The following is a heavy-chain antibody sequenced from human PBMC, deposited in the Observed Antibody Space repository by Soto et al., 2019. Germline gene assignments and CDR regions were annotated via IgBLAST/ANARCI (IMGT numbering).Heavy chain of an antibody. Sequence: GASVKVSCKASGYTFTGYYMHWVRQAPGQGLEWMGWINPNSGGTNYAQKFQGRVTMTTDTSISTAYMELSRLRSDDTAVYYCARDTKVVPAAIYYYWGQGTLVTVSS. J-gene: IGHJ4*02. CDR3: ARDTKVVPAAIYYY. V-gene: IGHV1-2*02. D-gene: IGHD2-2*01. CDR2: INPNSGGT. CDR1: GYTFTGYY.